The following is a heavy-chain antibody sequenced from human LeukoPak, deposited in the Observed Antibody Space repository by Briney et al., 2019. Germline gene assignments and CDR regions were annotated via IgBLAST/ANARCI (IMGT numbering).Heavy chain of an antibody. Sequence: ASVKVSCKASGYTFTGYYMHWVRQAPGQGLEWMGWINPNSGGTNYAQKFQGWVTMTRDTSISTAYMELSRLRSDDTAVYYCARDRYYYGSGSYPYGMDVWGQGTTVTVSS. CDR1: GYTFTGYY. CDR2: INPNSGGT. D-gene: IGHD3-10*01. J-gene: IGHJ6*02. CDR3: ARDRYYYGSGSYPYGMDV. V-gene: IGHV1-2*04.